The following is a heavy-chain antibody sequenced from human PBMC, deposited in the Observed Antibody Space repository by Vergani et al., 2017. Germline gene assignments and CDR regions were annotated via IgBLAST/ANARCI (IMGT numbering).Heavy chain of an antibody. Sequence: QVQLVESVGGVVQPGRSLRLSCAASGFTFSSYGMHWVRQAPGEGLEWVAVIWYDGSNKYYADTVEGRFTISRDNSKNTLYLQMNSLRAEDTAVYYCARDGVAAAGSRHRYGMDVWGQGTTVTVSS. CDR1: GFTFSSYG. CDR3: ARDGVAAAGSRHRYGMDV. CDR2: IWYDGSNK. J-gene: IGHJ6*02. D-gene: IGHD6-13*01. V-gene: IGHV3-33*01.